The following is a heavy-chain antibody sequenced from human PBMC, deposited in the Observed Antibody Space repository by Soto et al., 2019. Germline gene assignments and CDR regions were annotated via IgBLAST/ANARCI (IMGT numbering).Heavy chain of an antibody. J-gene: IGHJ4*02. CDR1: GFTVSSKY. V-gene: IGHV3-66*01. CDR3: LCSSGEYIECREFYY. D-gene: IGHD6-6*01. Sequence: VGSLRLSCATSGFTVSSKYMNCVRHAPENELKFVSLINTAVDTHYADSVKGRFTISTDNSSNTLYLQMNSLRADDTPVYYCLCSSGEYIECREFYYLGEGTLVTVSS. CDR2: INTAVDT.